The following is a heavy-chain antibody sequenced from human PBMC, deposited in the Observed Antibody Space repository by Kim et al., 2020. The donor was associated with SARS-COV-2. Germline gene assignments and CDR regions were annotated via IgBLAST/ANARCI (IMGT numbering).Heavy chain of an antibody. J-gene: IGHJ5*02. CDR2: IYYSGST. CDR3: ARMTTNWFDP. CDR1: GGSISSYY. Sequence: SETLSLTCTVSGGSISSYYWSWIRQPPGKGLVWIGYIYYSGSTNYNPSLKSRVTISVDTSKNQFSLKLSSVTAADTAVYYCARMTTNWFDPWGQGTLVTVSS. D-gene: IGHD4-17*01. V-gene: IGHV4-59*01.